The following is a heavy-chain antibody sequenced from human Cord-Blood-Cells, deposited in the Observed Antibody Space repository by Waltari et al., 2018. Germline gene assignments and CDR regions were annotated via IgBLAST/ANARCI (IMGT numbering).Heavy chain of an antibody. CDR2: INPNSGGT. D-gene: IGHD2-2*01. V-gene: IGHV1-2*02. CDR3: ARGVVVVPAADAFNI. J-gene: IGHJ3*02. CDR1: GYTITGYY. Sequence: QVQLVQSGAELKKSGASVKVSCKASGYTITGYYMHSVRQAPGQGLEWMGWINPNSGGTNYAQKFQGRVTMTRDMSISTAYMELSRLRSDDTAVYNCARGVVVVPAADAFNIWGQGTMVTVSS.